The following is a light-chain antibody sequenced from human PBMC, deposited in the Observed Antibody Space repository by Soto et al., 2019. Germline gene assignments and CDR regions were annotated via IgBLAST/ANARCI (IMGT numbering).Light chain of an antibody. CDR2: EVS. Sequence: QSVLTQPASGSGSPGQSITISCTGTSSDVGSYNYVSWYQQHPGKAPKVMIYEVSKRPSGVPNRFSGSKSGNTASLTISGLQAEDEADYYCCSYAGSSTYVFGTGTKVTVL. J-gene: IGLJ1*01. CDR1: SSDVGSYNY. V-gene: IGLV2-23*02. CDR3: CSYAGSSTYV.